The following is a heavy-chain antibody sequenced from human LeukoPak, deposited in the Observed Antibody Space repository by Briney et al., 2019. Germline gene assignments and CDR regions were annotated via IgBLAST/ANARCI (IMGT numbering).Heavy chain of an antibody. CDR2: ISWNSGSI. D-gene: IGHD4-17*01. CDR3: AKDPDYGDSY. Sequence: GGSLRLSCAASGFTFDDYAMHWVRQAPGKGLEWVSGISWNSGSIGYADSVKGRFTISRDNAKNSLYLQMNSLRAEDTALYYCAKDPDYGDSYWGQGTLVTASS. J-gene: IGHJ4*02. CDR1: GFTFDDYA. V-gene: IGHV3-9*01.